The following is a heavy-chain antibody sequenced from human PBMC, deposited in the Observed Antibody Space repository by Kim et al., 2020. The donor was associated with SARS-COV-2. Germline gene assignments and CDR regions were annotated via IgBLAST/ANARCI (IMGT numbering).Heavy chain of an antibody. J-gene: IGHJ5*02. D-gene: IGHD6-19*01. Sequence: YNPSLKRRVTIPLDPSTNQFSLKLSSVTAADTAVYYCASAGSSGAAFDPWGQGTLVTVSS. V-gene: IGHV4-4*07. CDR3: ASAGSSGAAFDP.